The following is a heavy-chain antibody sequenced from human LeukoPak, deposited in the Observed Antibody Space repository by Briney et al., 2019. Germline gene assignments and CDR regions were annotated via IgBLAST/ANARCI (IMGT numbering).Heavy chain of an antibody. Sequence: GGSLRLSCAASGFTFSSYGMHWVRQAPGKGLEWVAVIWYDGSNKYYADSVKGRFTISRDNSKNTLYLQMNSLRAEDTAVYYCARSYCSSTSCSLYYYYYYGMDVWGQGTTVTVSS. V-gene: IGHV3-33*01. CDR2: IWYDGSNK. CDR1: GFTFSSYG. CDR3: ARSYCSSTSCSLYYYYYYGMDV. D-gene: IGHD2-2*01. J-gene: IGHJ6*02.